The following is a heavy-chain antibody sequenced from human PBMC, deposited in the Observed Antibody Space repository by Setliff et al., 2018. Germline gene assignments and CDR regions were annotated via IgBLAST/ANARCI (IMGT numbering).Heavy chain of an antibody. D-gene: IGHD2-15*01. V-gene: IGHV5-51*01. CDR2: IYPGDSDT. J-gene: IGHJ4*02. CDR3: ARVVGADGIGIDY. Sequence: GESLKISCRGSGYTFSDYWIGWVRQMPGKGLEWMGIIYPGDSDTRYSPSFQGQVTFSADKSSSTAYLQWSSLKASGTATYYCARVVGADGIGIDYWGQGTVVTVSS. CDR1: GYTFSDYW.